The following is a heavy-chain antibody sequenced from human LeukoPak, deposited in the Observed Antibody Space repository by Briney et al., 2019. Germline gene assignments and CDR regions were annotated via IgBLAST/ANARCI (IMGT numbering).Heavy chain of an antibody. CDR2: INPNSGGT. J-gene: IGHJ4*02. V-gene: IGHV1-2*02. Sequence: ASVKVSCKASGYTFTGYYMHWVRQAPGQGLEWMGWINPNSGGTNYAQKFQGRVTMTRDTSISTAYLERSRLRSDDTAVYYCGRMLGWLPDYWGQGTLVTVSS. CDR3: GRMLGWLPDY. D-gene: IGHD3-22*01. CDR1: GYTFTGYY.